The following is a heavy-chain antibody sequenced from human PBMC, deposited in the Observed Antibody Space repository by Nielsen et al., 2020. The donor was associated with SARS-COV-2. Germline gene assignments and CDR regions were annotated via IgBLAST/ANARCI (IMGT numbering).Heavy chain of an antibody. D-gene: IGHD3-10*01. J-gene: IGHJ4*02. CDR3: ARERMVRGLYYFDY. Sequence: SVKVSCKASGYTFTSYYMHWVRQAPGQGLEWMGGIIPIFGTANYAQKFQGRVTITADKSTSTAYMELSSLRSEDTAVYYCARERMVRGLYYFDYWGQGTLVTVSS. V-gene: IGHV1-69*06. CDR1: GYTFTSYY. CDR2: IIPIFGTA.